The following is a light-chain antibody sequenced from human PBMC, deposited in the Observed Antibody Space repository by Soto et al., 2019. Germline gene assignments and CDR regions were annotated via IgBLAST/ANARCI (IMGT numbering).Light chain of an antibody. Sequence: QSALTQPASVSGSPGQSITISCTGTSSDVGTYNYVSWYQQHPVKAPKLMIYEVNNRPSGVSNRFSASKSGNTASLTISGLQAEDEADYYCASYTSISTFVFGTGTQLTVL. CDR1: SSDVGTYNY. CDR3: ASYTSISTFV. CDR2: EVN. V-gene: IGLV2-14*01. J-gene: IGLJ7*01.